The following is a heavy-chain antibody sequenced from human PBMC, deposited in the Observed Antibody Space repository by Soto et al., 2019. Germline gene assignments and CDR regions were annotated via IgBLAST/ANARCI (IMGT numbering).Heavy chain of an antibody. Sequence: SETLSLTCAVYGGSFTGYYWTWIRQPPGKGLEWIGEINHSGSTNYNPSLRSRVTISVDTSKNQFSLKLTSVTAADTAVYYCARGTDAPDKCYFDSWGLGTLVTVS. CDR2: INHSGST. CDR1: GGSFTGYY. CDR3: ARGTDAPDKCYFDS. J-gene: IGHJ4*02. V-gene: IGHV4-34*01.